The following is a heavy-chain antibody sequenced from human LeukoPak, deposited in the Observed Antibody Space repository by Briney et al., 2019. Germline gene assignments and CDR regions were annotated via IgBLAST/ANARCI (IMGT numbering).Heavy chain of an antibody. CDR3: AREIAGTCGFDI. CDR2: IYHSGST. D-gene: IGHD1-7*01. J-gene: IGHJ3*02. V-gene: IGHV4-4*02. Sequence: PSETLSLTCAVSGGSISSSNWWSWVRQPPGKGLEWIGEIYHSGSTNYNPSLKSRVTISVDKSKNQFSLQLNSVLPEDTAVYYCAREIAGTCGFDIWGQGTMVTVSS. CDR1: GGSISSSNW.